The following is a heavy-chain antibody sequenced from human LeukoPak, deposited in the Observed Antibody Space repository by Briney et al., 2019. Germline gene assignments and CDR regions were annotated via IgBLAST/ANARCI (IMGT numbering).Heavy chain of an antibody. CDR1: RGSISGYY. Sequence: PSETLSLTCSVSRGSISGYYWNWIRQSPGRGLEWIGYIYYSGSTNYNPSLKSRVTISVDTSKNQFSLNLSSVTAADTAVYYCARGPPDCSSTSCYAFDAFDIWGQGTMVTVSS. J-gene: IGHJ3*02. V-gene: IGHV4-59*12. CDR3: ARGPPDCSSTSCYAFDAFDI. CDR2: IYYSGST. D-gene: IGHD2-2*01.